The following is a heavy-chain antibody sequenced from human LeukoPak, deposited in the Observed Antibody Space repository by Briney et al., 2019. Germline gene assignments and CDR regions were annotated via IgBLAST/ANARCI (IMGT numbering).Heavy chain of an antibody. CDR3: ARAGPSDYDILTGYLPPGYFDY. V-gene: IGHV4-59*01. Sequence: SETLSLTCTGSGGSISSYYWSWIRQPPRRGLESIGYIYYSGRTNYNPSLKSRVTISVDASKNRFSLKLSSVAAADTAVYYCARAGPSDYDILTGYLPPGYFDYWGQGTLVTVSS. CDR2: IYYSGRT. CDR1: GGSISSYY. D-gene: IGHD3-9*01. J-gene: IGHJ4*02.